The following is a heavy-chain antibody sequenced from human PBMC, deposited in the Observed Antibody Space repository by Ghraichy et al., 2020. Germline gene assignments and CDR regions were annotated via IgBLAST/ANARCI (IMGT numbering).Heavy chain of an antibody. J-gene: IGHJ4*02. Sequence: SQTLSLTCAISGDSVSSNSAAWNWIRQSPSRGLEWLGRTYYRSKWYNDYAVSVKSRITINPDTSKNQFSLQLNSVTPEDTAVYYCARGGSSSWYEAVLFDYWGQGTLVPVSS. D-gene: IGHD6-13*01. CDR2: TYYRSKWYN. CDR1: GDSVSSNSAA. V-gene: IGHV6-1*01. CDR3: ARGGSSSWYEAVLFDY.